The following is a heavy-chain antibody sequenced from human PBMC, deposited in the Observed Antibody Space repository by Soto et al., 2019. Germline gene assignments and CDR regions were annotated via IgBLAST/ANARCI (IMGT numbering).Heavy chain of an antibody. V-gene: IGHV4-34*01. D-gene: IGHD2-2*01. Sequence: SETLSLTCAIYGGSFSGYYWSWLRQSPGKGLEWIGEINHSGSTNYNPSLKSRVTISADTSKNQFSLKLSSVTAADTAVYYCVRDDEYEHNWFEHWGQGTLVTVPQ. CDR1: GGSFSGYY. CDR3: VRDDEYEHNWFEH. J-gene: IGHJ5*02. CDR2: INHSGST.